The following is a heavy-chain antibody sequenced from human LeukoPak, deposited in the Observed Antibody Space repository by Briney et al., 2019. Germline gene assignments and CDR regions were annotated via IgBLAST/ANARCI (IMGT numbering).Heavy chain of an antibody. D-gene: IGHD3-22*01. CDR1: GFTFSSYA. Sequence: GGSLRLSCAASGFTFSSYAMHWVRQAPGKGLEWVAVISYDGSNKYYADSVKGRFTISRDNSKNTLYLQMNSLRAEDTAVYYCARDPIGYYDSSGYSFGYFDYWGQGTLVTVSS. J-gene: IGHJ4*02. CDR2: ISYDGSNK. V-gene: IGHV3-30-3*01. CDR3: ARDPIGYYDSSGYSFGYFDY.